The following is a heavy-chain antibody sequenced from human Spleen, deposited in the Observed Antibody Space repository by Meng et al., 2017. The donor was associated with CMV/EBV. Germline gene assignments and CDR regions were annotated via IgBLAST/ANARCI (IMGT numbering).Heavy chain of an antibody. V-gene: IGHV4-39*07. Sequence: LSLTCTVSGGSITSGNYYWGWIRQSPGKGLVWIGSIYYSGSTYYSPSLKSRVTISVDPSRNQFSLKLSSVTAEDTAMYYCARDYSGTEGDNWFDPWGQGTLVTAPQ. CDR1: GGSITSGNYY. J-gene: IGHJ5*02. CDR2: IYYSGST. D-gene: IGHD1-1*01. CDR3: ARDYSGTEGDNWFDP.